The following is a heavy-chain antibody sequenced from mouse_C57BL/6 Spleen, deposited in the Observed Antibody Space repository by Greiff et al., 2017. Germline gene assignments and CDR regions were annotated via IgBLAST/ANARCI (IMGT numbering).Heavy chain of an antibody. CDR1: GFTFSDYG. CDR2: ISSGSSTI. Sequence: EVKLVESGGGLVKPGGSLKLSCAASGFTFSDYGMHWVRQAPEKGLECVAYISSGSSTIYYADTVKGRFTILRDNAKNTLFLQMTSLRSEDTAMDYCARLRDGYYAPDCDYWGQGTTLTVSA. CDR3: ARLRDGYYAPDCDY. V-gene: IGHV5-17*01. J-gene: IGHJ2*01. D-gene: IGHD2-3*01.